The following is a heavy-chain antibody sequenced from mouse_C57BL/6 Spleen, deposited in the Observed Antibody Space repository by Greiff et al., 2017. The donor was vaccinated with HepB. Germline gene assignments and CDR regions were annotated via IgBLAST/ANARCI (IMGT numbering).Heavy chain of an antibody. CDR2: IYPRSGNT. J-gene: IGHJ1*03. CDR1: GYTFTSYG. Sequence: VQLQQSGAELARPGASVKLSCKASGYTFTSYGISWVKQRTGQGLEWIGEIYPRSGNTYYNEKFKGKATLTADKSSSTAYMELRSLTSEDSAVYFCASRGYGSSFHWYFDVWGTGTTVTVSS. CDR3: ASRGYGSSFHWYFDV. D-gene: IGHD1-1*01. V-gene: IGHV1-81*01.